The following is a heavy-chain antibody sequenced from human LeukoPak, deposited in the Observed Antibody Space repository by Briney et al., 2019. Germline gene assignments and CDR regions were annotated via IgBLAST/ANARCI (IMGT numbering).Heavy chain of an antibody. Sequence: GGSLRLSYAASGFTLRNYAMSWVRQAPGKGLEWVSDISGSGGTTYYADSVKGRFTISRDNPNNTLYLQMNSLRAEDTAVYYCVRAIVGASVAFDFWGQGTLVTVSS. D-gene: IGHD1-26*01. J-gene: IGHJ3*01. CDR1: GFTLRNYA. CDR2: ISGSGGTT. CDR3: VRAIVGASVAFDF. V-gene: IGHV3-23*01.